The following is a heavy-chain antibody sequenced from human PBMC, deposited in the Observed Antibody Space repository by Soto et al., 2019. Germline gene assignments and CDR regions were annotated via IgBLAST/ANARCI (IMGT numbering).Heavy chain of an antibody. J-gene: IGHJ6*02. CDR2: ISYDGSNK. V-gene: IGHV3-30-3*01. CDR1: GFTFSSYA. Sequence: GGSLRLSRAASGFTFSSYAMHWVRQAPGKGLEWVAVISYDGSNKYYADSVKGRFTISRDNSKNTLYLQMNSLRAEDTAVYYCARELDLPIFGVVRAEDYYYGMDVWGQGTTVTVSS. D-gene: IGHD3-3*01. CDR3: ARELDLPIFGVVRAEDYYYGMDV.